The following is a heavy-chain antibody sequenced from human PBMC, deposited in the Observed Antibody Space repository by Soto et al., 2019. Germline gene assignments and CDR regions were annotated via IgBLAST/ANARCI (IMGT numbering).Heavy chain of an antibody. V-gene: IGHV1-3*01. D-gene: IGHD3-10*01. Sequence: ASVKVSCKASGYTFTSYAMHWVRQAPGQRLEWMGWINAGNGNTKYSQKFQGRVTITRDTSASTAYMELSSLRSEDTAVYYCARDSYYGSGSLYYYYYYMDVWGKGTTVTVSS. J-gene: IGHJ6*03. CDR2: INAGNGNT. CDR1: GYTFTSYA. CDR3: ARDSYYGSGSLYYYYYYMDV.